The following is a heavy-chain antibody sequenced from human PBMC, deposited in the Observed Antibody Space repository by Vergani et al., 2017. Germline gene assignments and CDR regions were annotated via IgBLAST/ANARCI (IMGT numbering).Heavy chain of an antibody. CDR1: GFVFSESP. CDR2: IRRRSEHYAT. Sequence: EVQLMESGGGWAQPGGSLRLSCAASGFVFSESPIHWVRQVPGKGLEWLGHIRRRSEHYATADGPSLIGRATISRDDSKNTDYLQLSSLGTDETAIYFCSAQTQSCHDYWCQGTLVAVSS. V-gene: IGHV3-73*01. J-gene: IGHJ4*02. CDR3: SAQTQSCHDY. D-gene: IGHD3-10*01.